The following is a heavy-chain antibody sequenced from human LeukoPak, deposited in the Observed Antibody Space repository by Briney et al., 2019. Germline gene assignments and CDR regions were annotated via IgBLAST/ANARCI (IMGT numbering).Heavy chain of an antibody. J-gene: IGHJ5*02. CDR3: SRYDSDTGDFDP. CDR1: GVSISGSTSY. Sequence: PSETLSLTCTVSGVSISGSTSYWGWIRQSPGKGLEWIGLLNYSGTTHYNPSFKSRVSISIDRSRTQFSLKLSSVTAADTAFYYCSRYDSDTGDFDPWGQGTLVTISS. CDR2: LNYSGTT. D-gene: IGHD3-10*01. V-gene: IGHV4-39*07.